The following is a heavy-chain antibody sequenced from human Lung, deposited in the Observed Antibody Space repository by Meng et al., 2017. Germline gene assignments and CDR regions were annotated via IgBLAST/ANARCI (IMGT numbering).Heavy chain of an antibody. J-gene: IGHJ4*02. V-gene: IGHV4-34*01. CDR1: GGSFSGYY. Sequence: QVQLQQWGAGLLKPSESLSLTCAVYGGSFSGYYWGWIRQPPGKGLEWIGEINHSGSTNYNPSLKSRVTISVDTSKNQFSLKLSSVTAADTAVYYCARDQGGAGGYWGQGTLVTVSS. CDR2: INHSGST. CDR3: ARDQGGAGGY. D-gene: IGHD2-15*01.